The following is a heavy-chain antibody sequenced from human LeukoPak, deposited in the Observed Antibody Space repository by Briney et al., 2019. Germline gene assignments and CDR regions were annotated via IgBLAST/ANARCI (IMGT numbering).Heavy chain of an antibody. V-gene: IGHV3-21*01. J-gene: IGHJ4*02. CDR3: AGGSGFLIEG. CDR1: GFTFSTYT. CDR2: ISPSSSSI. D-gene: IGHD3-22*01. Sequence: GGSLRLSCEASGFTFSTYTMNWVRQAPGKGLEWVSFISPSSSSIYYADSVKGRFTVSRDNAKNSLYLQMNSLRAEDTALYYCAGGSGFLIEGWGQGTLVTVSS.